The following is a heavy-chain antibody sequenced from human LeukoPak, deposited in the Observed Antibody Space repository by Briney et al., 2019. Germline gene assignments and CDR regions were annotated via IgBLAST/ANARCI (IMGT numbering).Heavy chain of an antibody. J-gene: IGHJ3*02. CDR2: ISSSRSTI. V-gene: IGHV3-48*02. CDR1: GFNFNTYG. CDR3: ARDIAVAGTGTFDI. D-gene: IGHD6-19*01. Sequence: GGSLRLSCAASGFNFNTYGMHWVRQAPGKGLEWVSYISSSRSTIWYADSVEGRFTISRDNAKNSLYLQVNSLRDEDTAVYYCARDIAVAGTGTFDIWDQGILVTVSS.